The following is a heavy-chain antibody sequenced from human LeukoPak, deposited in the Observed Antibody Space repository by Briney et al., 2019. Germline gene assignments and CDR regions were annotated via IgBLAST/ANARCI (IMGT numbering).Heavy chain of an antibody. J-gene: IGHJ2*01. Sequence: GASVKVSCKASGYTFTGYYMHWVRQAPGQGLEWMGWINPNSGGTNYAQKFQGWVTMTRDTSISTAYMELSRLRSDDTAVYYCARGIVGATSWYFDLWGRGTLVTVSS. CDR2: INPNSGGT. D-gene: IGHD1-26*01. CDR1: GYTFTGYY. CDR3: ARGIVGATSWYFDL. V-gene: IGHV1-2*04.